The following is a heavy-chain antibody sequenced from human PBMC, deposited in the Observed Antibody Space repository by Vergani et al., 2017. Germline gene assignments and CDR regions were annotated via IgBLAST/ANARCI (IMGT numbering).Heavy chain of an antibody. Sequence: QVQLQQWGAGLLKPSETLSLTCAVYGGSFSGYYWSWIRQPQGKGLEWIGEINHSGSTNYNPSHKSRGTISVDTSKNQFSLKLSSVTTAETAVYYCAREGRRGYSYGLANYFDYWGQGTLVTVSS. V-gene: IGHV4-34*01. D-gene: IGHD5-18*01. CDR2: INHSGST. CDR1: GGSFSGYY. J-gene: IGHJ4*02. CDR3: AREGRRGYSYGLANYFDY.